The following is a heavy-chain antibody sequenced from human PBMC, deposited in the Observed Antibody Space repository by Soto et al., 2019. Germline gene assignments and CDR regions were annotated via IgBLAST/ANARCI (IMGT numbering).Heavy chain of an antibody. V-gene: IGHV3-48*03. CDR3: ARDLTSGVLTGYYSNYYYGMGV. D-gene: IGHD3-9*01. Sequence: GGSLRLSCAASGFTFSSYEMNWVRQAPGKGLEWVSYISSSGSTIYYADSVKGRFTISRDNAKNSLYLQMNSLRAEDTAVYYCARDLTSGVLTGYYSNYYYGMGVWGQGTTVTVSS. CDR1: GFTFSSYE. CDR2: ISSSGSTI. J-gene: IGHJ6*02.